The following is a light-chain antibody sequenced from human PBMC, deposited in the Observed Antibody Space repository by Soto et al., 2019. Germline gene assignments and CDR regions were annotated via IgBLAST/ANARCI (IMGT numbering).Light chain of an antibody. J-gene: IGKJ1*01. CDR1: QSVSSD. CDR2: GAS. CDR3: QQYTNWPKT. Sequence: EIVITQSPSTLSVSTGERATLSCRASQSVSSDLAWYHQKPGQAPRLLIYGASTRATGIPARFSGSGSGTEFTLSISSLQSEDFAVYYCQQYTNWPKTFGQGTKVDIK. V-gene: IGKV3-15*01.